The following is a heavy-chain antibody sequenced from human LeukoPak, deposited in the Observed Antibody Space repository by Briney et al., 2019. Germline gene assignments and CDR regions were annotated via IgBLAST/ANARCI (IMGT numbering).Heavy chain of an antibody. CDR1: GGSFSGYY. J-gene: IGHJ4*02. V-gene: IGHV4-34*01. D-gene: IGHD3-10*01. CDR3: AGPGAGDLDY. CDR2: INHSGST. Sequence: SETLSLTCAVYGGSFSGYYWSWVRQPPGKGLEWIGEINHSGSTNYNPSLKSRVTISVDTSKNHFSLKLSSVTAADTAVYYCAGPGAGDLDYWGQGTLVAVSS.